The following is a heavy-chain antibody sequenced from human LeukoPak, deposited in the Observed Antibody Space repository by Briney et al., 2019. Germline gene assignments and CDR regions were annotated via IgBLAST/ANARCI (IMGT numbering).Heavy chain of an antibody. CDR1: GGSISSYY. CDR3: ARRRRIDSSGYYYAFWFDP. D-gene: IGHD3-22*01. J-gene: IGHJ5*02. Sequence: SETLSLTCTVSGGSISSYYWSWIRQPPGKGLEWIGYSYYSGSTNYNPSLKSRVTISVDTSKNQFSLKLSSVTAADTAVYYCARRRRIDSSGYYYAFWFDPWGQGTLVTVSS. V-gene: IGHV4-59*08. CDR2: SYYSGST.